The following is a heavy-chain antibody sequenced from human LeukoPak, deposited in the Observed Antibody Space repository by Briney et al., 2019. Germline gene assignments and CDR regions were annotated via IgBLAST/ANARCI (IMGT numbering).Heavy chain of an antibody. CDR2: IYYSGTT. D-gene: IGHD1-26*01. CDR1: GGSISSYY. V-gene: IGHV4-59*01. J-gene: IGHJ4*02. CDR3: ARGEVGTTTYYFDY. Sequence: SETLSLTCTVSGGSISSYYWSWIRQPPGKGLEWIGYIYYSGTTNYNPSLKSRVTISIDTSKNQFSLKLSSVTAADTAVYYCARGEVGTTTYYFDYWGQGTLVTVSS.